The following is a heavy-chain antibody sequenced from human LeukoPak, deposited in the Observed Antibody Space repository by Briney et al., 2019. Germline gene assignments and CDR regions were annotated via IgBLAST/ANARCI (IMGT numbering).Heavy chain of an antibody. D-gene: IGHD2-21*01. V-gene: IGHV4-34*01. CDR3: ARVSRLWWARDI. CDR1: GGSFSAYY. CDR2: INHSGST. Sequence: SETLSLACAVYGGSFSAYYWSWIRQPPGKGLEWIGEINHSGSTNYNPSLKSRVNISVDTSKNQFSLKLSSVTAADTAVYYCARVSRLWWARDIWGQGTMVTVSS. J-gene: IGHJ3*02.